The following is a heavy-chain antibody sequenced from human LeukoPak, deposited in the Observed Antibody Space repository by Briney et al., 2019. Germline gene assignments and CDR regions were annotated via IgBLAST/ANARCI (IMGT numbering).Heavy chain of an antibody. CDR3: AKAIVGATTDAFDI. V-gene: IGHV3-9*01. D-gene: IGHD1-26*01. Sequence: GGSLRLSCAAPGFTFDDYAMHWVRQAPGKGLESVSGISWNSGSIGYADSVKGRFTISRDNAKNSLYLQMNSLRAKDTALYYCAKAIVGATTDAFDIWGQGTMVTVSS. CDR2: ISWNSGSI. J-gene: IGHJ3*02. CDR1: GFTFDDYA.